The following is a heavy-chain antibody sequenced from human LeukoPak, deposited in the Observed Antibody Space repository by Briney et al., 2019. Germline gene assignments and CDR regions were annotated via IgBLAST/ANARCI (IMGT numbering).Heavy chain of an antibody. CDR1: GYTFTSYD. V-gene: IGHV1-8*01. D-gene: IGHD4-17*01. J-gene: IGHJ5*02. Sequence: ASVKVSCKASGYTFTSYDINWVRQATGQGLEWMGWMNPNSGNTGYAQKFQGRVTMTRNTSISTAYMELSSLRSEDTAVYYCARDYGDYSGFDPRGQGTLVTVSS. CDR3: ARDYGDYSGFDP. CDR2: MNPNSGNT.